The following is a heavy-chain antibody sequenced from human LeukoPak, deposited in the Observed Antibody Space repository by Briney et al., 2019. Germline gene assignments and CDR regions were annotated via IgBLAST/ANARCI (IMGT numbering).Heavy chain of an antibody. CDR3: ARYKYCGGDCYNFDY. D-gene: IGHD2-21*02. CDR1: GYNFTNYW. CDR2: IYPGDSDT. V-gene: IGHV5-51*01. Sequence: GESLKISCKGSGYNFTNYWIGWVRQMPGKGLEWMGIIYPGDSDTTYNPSFQGQVTFSADRSNSTAYVQWSSLKPSDTAMYYCARYKYCGGDCYNFDYWGQGTLVTVSS. J-gene: IGHJ4*02.